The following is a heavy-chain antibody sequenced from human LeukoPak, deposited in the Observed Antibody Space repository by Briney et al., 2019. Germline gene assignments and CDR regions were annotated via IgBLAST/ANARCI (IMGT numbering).Heavy chain of an antibody. V-gene: IGHV3-21*01. CDR1: GFTFSSYS. Sequence: PGGSLRLSCAASGFTFSSYSMNWVRQAPGKGLEWVSSISSSSSYIYYADSVKGRFTISRDNAKNSLYLQMNSLRAEDTAVYYCARGPQPYSSSFFIRRDWFDPWGQGTLVTVSS. D-gene: IGHD6-13*01. CDR3: ARGPQPYSSSFFIRRDWFDP. J-gene: IGHJ5*02. CDR2: ISSSSSYI.